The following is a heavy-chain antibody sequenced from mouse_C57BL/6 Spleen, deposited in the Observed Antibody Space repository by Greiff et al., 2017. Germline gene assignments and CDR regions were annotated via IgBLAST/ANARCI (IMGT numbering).Heavy chain of an antibody. J-gene: IGHJ2*01. Sequence: QVQLQQPGAELVKPGASVKLSCKASGYTFTSYWMQWVKQRPGQGLEWIGEIDPSDSYTNYNQKFKGKATLTVDTSSSTAYMQLSSLTSEDSAVYYCARPRIYYDYDLDYWGQGTTLTVSS. CDR3: ARPRIYYDYDLDY. CDR2: IDPSDSYT. D-gene: IGHD2-4*01. V-gene: IGHV1-50*01. CDR1: GYTFTSYW.